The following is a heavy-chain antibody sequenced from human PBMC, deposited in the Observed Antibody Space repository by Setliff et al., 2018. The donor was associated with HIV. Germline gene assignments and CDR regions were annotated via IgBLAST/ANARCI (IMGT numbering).Heavy chain of an antibody. CDR1: GNTFTNHG. CDR2: INAGNGKT. D-gene: IGHD2-2*01. V-gene: IGHV1-3*01. J-gene: IGHJ4*02. CDR3: ARDLLPAAPYYFDY. Sequence: GASVKVSCKASGNTFTNHGIHWVRQAPGQRLEWMGWINAGNGKTRYSQKLQGRVTLTTDTSTTTAYMELSSLRSEDTAVYYCARDLLPAAPYYFDYWGQGTLVTVSS.